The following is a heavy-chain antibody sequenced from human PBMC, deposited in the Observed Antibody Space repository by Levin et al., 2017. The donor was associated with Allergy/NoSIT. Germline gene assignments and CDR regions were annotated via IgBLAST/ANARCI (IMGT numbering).Heavy chain of an antibody. V-gene: IGHV4-59*08. CDR2: IYYSGNT. CDR1: GGSISDYY. J-gene: IGHJ2*01. D-gene: IGHD3-10*01. CDR3: ARYASGSGNWFFDL. Sequence: GSLRLSCTVSGGSISDYYWSWIRQPPGKRLEWIGYIYYSGNTNYSPSLKSRVTISVDRSKNQFSLKLSSVTAADTAVYYCARYASGSGNWFFDLWGRGTLVTVSS.